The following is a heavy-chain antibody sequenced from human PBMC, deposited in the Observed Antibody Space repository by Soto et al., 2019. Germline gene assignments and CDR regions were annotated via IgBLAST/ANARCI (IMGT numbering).Heavy chain of an antibody. Sequence: EVQLVESGGGLVQPGGSLRLSCAASGFTFSNYHMNWARQAPGKGLEWVSYITDSSGTTYYADSVRGRFTISRDNAKNSLYLQMTSLRAEDTAVYYGARVWQDYSGVDYWGQGTLVTVSS. D-gene: IGHD2-15*01. CDR1: GFTFSNYH. V-gene: IGHV3-48*01. CDR2: ITDSSGTT. CDR3: ARVWQDYSGVDY. J-gene: IGHJ4*02.